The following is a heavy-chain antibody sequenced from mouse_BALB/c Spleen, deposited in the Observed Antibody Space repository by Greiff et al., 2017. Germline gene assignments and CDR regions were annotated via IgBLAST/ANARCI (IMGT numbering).Heavy chain of an antibody. CDR2: ISSGGSYT. CDR3: ARGRDYGYFDV. Sequence: EVKLVESGGGLVKPGGSLKLSCAASGFTFSSYAMSWVRQSPEKRLEWVAEISSGGSYTYYPDTVTGRFTISRDNAKNTLYLEMSSLRSEDTAMYYCARGRDYGYFDVWGAGTTVTVSS. CDR1: GFTFSSYA. V-gene: IGHV5-9-4*01. J-gene: IGHJ1*01.